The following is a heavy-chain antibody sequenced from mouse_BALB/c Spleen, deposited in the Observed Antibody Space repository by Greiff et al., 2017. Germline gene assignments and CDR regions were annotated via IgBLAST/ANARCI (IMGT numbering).Heavy chain of an antibody. CDR2: IYPGGGYT. V-gene: IGHV1-63*02. J-gene: IGHJ2*01. CDR3: GISLITTVVAPDY. Sequence: VKVVESGAELVRPGPSVKISCKASGYTFTNYLLCWVKQRPGHGLEWIGDIYPGGGYTNYNEKFKGKATLTADTSSSTAYMQLSSLTSEDSAVYFCGISLITTVVAPDYWGQGTTLTVSS. D-gene: IGHD1-1*01. CDR1: GYTFTNYL.